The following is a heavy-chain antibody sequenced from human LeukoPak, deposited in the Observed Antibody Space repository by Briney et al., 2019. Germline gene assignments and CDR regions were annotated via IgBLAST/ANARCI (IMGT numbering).Heavy chain of an antibody. D-gene: IGHD3-3*01. CDR2: ISRGSDHI. Sequence: GGSLRLSCAASGFTFSSYAMNWVRQAPGKGLEWVSSISRGSDHIFYADSMKGRFTISRDNSKNTIYLQMNSLRADDTAVYYCAKQGRNDFVDSWGQGTLVTVSS. CDR3: AKQGRNDFVDS. V-gene: IGHV3-21*04. J-gene: IGHJ4*02. CDR1: GFTFSSYA.